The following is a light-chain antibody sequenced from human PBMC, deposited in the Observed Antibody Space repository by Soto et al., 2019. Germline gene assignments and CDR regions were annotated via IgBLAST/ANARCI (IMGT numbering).Light chain of an antibody. V-gene: IGLV1-51*01. CDR3: GTWESYLSVGV. CDR1: GSNIGSNS. CDR2: DND. Sequence: QSVLTQPPSVSAAPGQTVTISCSGGGSNIGSNSVSWYQQVPGTAPKQLLYDNDKRPSGIPDRFSGSKSGTSATLGITGLQTADEADYYCGTWESYLSVGVFGGGTKLTVL. J-gene: IGLJ2*01.